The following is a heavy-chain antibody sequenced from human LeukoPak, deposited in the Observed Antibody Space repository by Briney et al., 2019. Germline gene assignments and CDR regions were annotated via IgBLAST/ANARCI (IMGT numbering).Heavy chain of an antibody. CDR1: GGSISSSSYF. J-gene: IGHJ2*01. V-gene: IGHV4-39*01. Sequence: SETLSLTCTVSGGSISSSSYFWDWIRQPPGKGLEWSGSIYYTGSTYYNPSLKGRVTISVDTSKNQFSLQLNSVTPEDTAVYYCARGNTNWGCYFDLWGRGTLVTVSS. D-gene: IGHD7-27*01. CDR2: IYYTGST. CDR3: ARGNTNWGCYFDL.